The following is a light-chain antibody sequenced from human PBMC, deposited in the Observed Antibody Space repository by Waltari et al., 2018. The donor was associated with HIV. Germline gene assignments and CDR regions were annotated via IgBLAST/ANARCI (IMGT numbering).Light chain of an antibody. CDR1: QRVSSN. Sequence: EIVMTQSPATLSVSQGERATLSCKASQRVSSNLAWYQQKPGQAPRLLIYGASTRATGIPARFSCSVSGTEFTLTISSLQSEAFAVYYCQQYNNWPPVTFGQGTKVEIK. J-gene: IGKJ1*01. CDR2: GAS. V-gene: IGKV3-15*01. CDR3: QQYNNWPPVT.